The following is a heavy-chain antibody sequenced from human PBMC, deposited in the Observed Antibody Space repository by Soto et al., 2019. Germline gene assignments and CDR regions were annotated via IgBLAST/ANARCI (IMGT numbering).Heavy chain of an antibody. CDR2: ISSSSTI. V-gene: IGHV3-48*02. J-gene: IGHJ6*02. CDR1: GFTFSSYS. Sequence: GGSLRLSCAASGFTFSSYSMNWVRQAPGKGLEWVSYISSSSTIYYADSVKGRFTISRDNAKNSLYLQMNSLRDEDTAVYYCARVSITMVRGVIITAYYGMDVWGQGTTVTVSS. D-gene: IGHD3-10*01. CDR3: ARVSITMVRGVIITAYYGMDV.